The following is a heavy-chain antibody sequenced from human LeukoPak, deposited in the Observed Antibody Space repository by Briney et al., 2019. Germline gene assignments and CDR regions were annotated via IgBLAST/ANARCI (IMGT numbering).Heavy chain of an antibody. D-gene: IGHD4-17*01. J-gene: IGHJ4*02. V-gene: IGHV1-2*05. Sequence: ASVKVSCKASGYTFTAFSDYYIHWVRQAPGQGLEWMGRINPNSGYTDYAQKFQGRVTMTRDTSISTAYMELSSLKSDDTDVYYCARMFRFGDYDSIFFWGQGTLVTVSS. CDR2: INPNSGYT. CDR3: ARMFRFGDYDSIFF. CDR1: GYTFTAFSDYY.